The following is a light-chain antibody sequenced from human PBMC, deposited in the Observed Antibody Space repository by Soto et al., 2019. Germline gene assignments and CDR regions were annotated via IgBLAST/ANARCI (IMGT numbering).Light chain of an antibody. V-gene: IGLV1-40*01. CDR3: QSYDSSRSGVVV. CDR1: SSNIGAGYD. Sequence: QSVLTQPPSVSGAPGQRVTISCTGSSSNIGAGYDVHWYQQLPGTAPKLLIYGNSNRPSGVPDRFSGSKSGTSASLAITGLQAEDDADYYCQSYDSSRSGVVVFGGGTKVTVL. J-gene: IGLJ2*01. CDR2: GNS.